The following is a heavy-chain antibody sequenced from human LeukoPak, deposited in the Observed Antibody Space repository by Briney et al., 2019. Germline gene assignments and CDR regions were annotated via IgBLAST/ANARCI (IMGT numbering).Heavy chain of an antibody. CDR1: GFTFSSYS. CDR2: ISSSSSYI. D-gene: IGHD3-22*01. J-gene: IGHJ4*02. CDR3: ARDHYDSSGYYFDY. V-gene: IGHV3-21*01. Sequence: GGSLRLSCAASGFTFSSYSMNWVRQAPGKGLEWVSSISSSSSYIYYADPVKGRFTISRDNAKNSLYLQMNSLRAEDTAVYYCARDHYDSSGYYFDYWGQGTLVTVSS.